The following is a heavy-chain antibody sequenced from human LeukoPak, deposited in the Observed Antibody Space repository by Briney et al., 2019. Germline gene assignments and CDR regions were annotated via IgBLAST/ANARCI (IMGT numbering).Heavy chain of an antibody. J-gene: IGHJ4*02. Sequence: GGALRLSCAASGFTFSSYAMSWVRQAPGKGLEWVSAISGSGGRTYYAASVKGRFTISRDNSKNTLYLQMNSLRAEDTAVYYCARTMRFGGYFDYWGQGTLVTVSS. V-gene: IGHV3-23*01. CDR3: ARTMRFGGYFDY. D-gene: IGHD3-16*01. CDR2: ISGSGGRT. CDR1: GFTFSSYA.